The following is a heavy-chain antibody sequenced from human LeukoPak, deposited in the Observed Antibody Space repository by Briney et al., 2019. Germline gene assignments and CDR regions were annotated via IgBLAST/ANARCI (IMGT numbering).Heavy chain of an antibody. CDR1: GYTFTSYG. Sequence: ASVKVSCKASGYTFTSYGISWVRQAPGQGLEWMGWISAYNGNTNYAQKLQGRVTMTTDTSTSTAYMELRSLRSDDTAVYYCARVPYSSSWYGEDAFNIWGQGTMVTVSS. D-gene: IGHD6-13*01. CDR3: ARVPYSSSWYGEDAFNI. J-gene: IGHJ3*02. CDR2: ISAYNGNT. V-gene: IGHV1-18*01.